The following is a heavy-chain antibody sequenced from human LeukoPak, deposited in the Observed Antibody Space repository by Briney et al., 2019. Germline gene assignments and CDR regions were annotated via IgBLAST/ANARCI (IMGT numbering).Heavy chain of an antibody. D-gene: IGHD2-8*02. Sequence: AGGSLRLSCAASGFSFHNYAMSWVRQAPGKGLEWVSRISGSGGSTYYADSVRGRFTISRDNSKSTLSLQMNSLRAEDTAIYYCATYRQVLLPFESWGQGTLVTVSS. CDR1: GFSFHNYA. J-gene: IGHJ4*02. CDR2: ISGSGGST. CDR3: ATYRQVLLPFES. V-gene: IGHV3-23*01.